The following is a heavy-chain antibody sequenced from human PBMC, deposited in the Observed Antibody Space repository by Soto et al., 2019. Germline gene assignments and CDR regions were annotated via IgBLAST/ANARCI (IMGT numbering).Heavy chain of an antibody. V-gene: IGHV5-51*01. J-gene: IGHJ4*02. CDR2: IYPGDSDT. D-gene: IGHD6-19*01. CDR1: GYSFTSYW. Sequence: GESLKLSCKGSGYSFTSYWIGWVRQMPGKGLEWMGIIYPGDSDTRYSPSFQGQVTISADKSISTAYLQWSSLKASYTVMYYCARVRSGWQDQRFDYCGQGTLVTVSS. CDR3: ARVRSGWQDQRFDY.